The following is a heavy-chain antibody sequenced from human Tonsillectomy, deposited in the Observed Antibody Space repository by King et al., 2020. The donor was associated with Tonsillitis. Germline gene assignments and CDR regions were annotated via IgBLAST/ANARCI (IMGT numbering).Heavy chain of an antibody. J-gene: IGHJ4*02. CDR1: GFRFSTYG. CDR3: AAVPSALARSGMI. V-gene: IGHV3-30*02. CDR2: IRDDGTNK. Sequence: VQLVESGGGVVQPGGSLRLSCAASGFRFSTYGMHWVRQAPGKGLEWMAFIRDDGTNKYYEDSVKGRFTISRDNSKNTLYLQIDGPRAEDTAVYYCAAVPSALARSGMIWGQGTQVAVSS. D-gene: IGHD3-16*01.